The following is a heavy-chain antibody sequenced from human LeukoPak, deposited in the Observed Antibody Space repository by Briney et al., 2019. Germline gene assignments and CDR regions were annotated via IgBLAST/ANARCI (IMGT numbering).Heavy chain of an antibody. CDR1: GFTFDDYA. D-gene: IGHD5-18*01. V-gene: IGHV3-9*01. CDR2: ISWNSGSI. CDR3: AKDKGGIQLLPDY. Sequence: GGSLRLSCAASGFTFDDYAMHWVRQAPGKGLEWVSGISWNSGSIGYADSVKGRFTISRDNAKNSLYLQMNSLRAEDTALYYCAKDKGGIQLLPDYWGQGTLVTVSS. J-gene: IGHJ4*02.